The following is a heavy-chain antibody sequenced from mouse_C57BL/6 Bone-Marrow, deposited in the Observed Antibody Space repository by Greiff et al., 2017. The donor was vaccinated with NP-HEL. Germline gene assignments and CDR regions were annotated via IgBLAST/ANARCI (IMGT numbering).Heavy chain of an antibody. CDR1: GYAFSSSW. CDR2: IYPGDGDT. Sequence: VQGVESGPELVKPGASVKISCKASGYAFSSSWMNWVKQRPGKGLEWIGRIYPGDGDTNYTGKFKGQVTLTAATSYITAYMQLSSLTSEESAVSCCAHLYYYGSNDYWGQGTSLTVSS. CDR3: AHLYYYGSNDY. V-gene: IGHV1-82*01. D-gene: IGHD1-1*01. J-gene: IGHJ2*02.